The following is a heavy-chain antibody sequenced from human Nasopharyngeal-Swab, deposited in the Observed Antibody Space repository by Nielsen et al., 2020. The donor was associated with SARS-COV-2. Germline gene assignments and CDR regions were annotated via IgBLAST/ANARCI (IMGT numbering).Heavy chain of an antibody. D-gene: IGHD4-23*01. Sequence: SETLSLTCAVSGVSITSQYWSWIRQPPGKGLEWIGYISHNSGTSYSPSLKSRVTISVDRSKNQFSLKLSSVTAADTAVYYCARHGGNSVGDAFDIWGQGTMVTVSS. CDR3: ARHGGNSVGDAFDI. CDR2: ISHNSGT. CDR1: GVSITSQY. J-gene: IGHJ3*02. V-gene: IGHV4-59*08.